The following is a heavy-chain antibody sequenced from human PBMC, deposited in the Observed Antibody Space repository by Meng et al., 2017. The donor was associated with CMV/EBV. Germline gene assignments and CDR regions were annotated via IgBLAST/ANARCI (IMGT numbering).Heavy chain of an antibody. D-gene: IGHD6-6*01. Sequence: SDTLSLTCTVSGGPISSSSYYWGWIRQPPGKGLEWIGSIYYSGGTYYNPSLKSRVTISVDTSKNQFSLELSSVTAADTAVYYSARLFEEYSSSSGRHYYYYGMDVWGQGTTVTVS. J-gene: IGHJ6*02. CDR1: GGPISSSSYY. CDR3: ARLFEEYSSSSGRHYYYYGMDV. V-gene: IGHV4-39*01. CDR2: IYYSGGT.